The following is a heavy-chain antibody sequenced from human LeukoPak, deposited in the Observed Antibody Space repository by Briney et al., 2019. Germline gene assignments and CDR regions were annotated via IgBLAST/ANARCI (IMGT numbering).Heavy chain of an antibody. V-gene: IGHV4-39*01. CDR1: GDSISSSSYY. CDR2: IYYSGST. Sequence: PSETLSLTCIVSGDSISSSSYYWGWIRQPPGKGLEGIGSIYYSGSTYYNPSLKSRVTISVDTSKSQFSLKLSFVTAADTAVYYCARHWSSRGRFDIWGQGTKVTVSS. D-gene: IGHD3-3*01. CDR3: ARHWSSRGRFDI. J-gene: IGHJ3*02.